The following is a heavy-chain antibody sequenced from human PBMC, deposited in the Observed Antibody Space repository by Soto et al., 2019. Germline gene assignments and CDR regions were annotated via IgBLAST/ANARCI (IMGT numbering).Heavy chain of an antibody. CDR1: GGTFSSYT. J-gene: IGHJ3*02. CDR2: IIPILGIA. Sequence: ASVKVSCKASGGTFSSYTISWVRQAPGQGLEWMGRIIPILGIANYAQKFQGRVTITADKSTSTAYMELSSLRSEDTAVYYCARGELGNDAFDSWGQGTMVTVSS. D-gene: IGHD6-13*01. V-gene: IGHV1-69*02. CDR3: ARGELGNDAFDS.